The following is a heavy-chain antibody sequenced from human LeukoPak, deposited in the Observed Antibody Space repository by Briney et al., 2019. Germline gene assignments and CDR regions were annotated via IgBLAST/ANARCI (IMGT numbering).Heavy chain of an antibody. V-gene: IGHV1-8*01. CDR2: MNPNSGNT. J-gene: IGHJ4*02. CDR1: GYTFTSYD. CDR3: ARDAYCGGDCYPPL. D-gene: IGHD2-21*01. Sequence: TSVKVSCKASGYTFTSYDINWVRQATGQGLEWMGWMNPNSGNTGYAQKFQGRVTMTRNTSISTAYMELSSLRSEDTAVYYCARDAYCGGDCYPPLWGQGTLVTVSS.